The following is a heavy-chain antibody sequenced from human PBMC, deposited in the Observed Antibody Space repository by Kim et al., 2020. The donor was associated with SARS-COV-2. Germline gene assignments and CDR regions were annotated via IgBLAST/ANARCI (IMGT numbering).Heavy chain of an antibody. V-gene: IGHV3-20*01. J-gene: IGHJ6*03. D-gene: IGHD6-13*01. CDR3: ARGGAAAPLTLSYYYYYMDV. CDR1: GFTFDDYG. CDR2: INLHGGSK. Sequence: GGSLRLSCAASGFTFDDYGMSWVRQAKGKGRECVSGINLHGGSKGYADSVNCRFTSSSENANNFLYLQMNSLRAEDTALYHCARGGAAAPLTLSYYYYYMDVWGKETTVTVSS.